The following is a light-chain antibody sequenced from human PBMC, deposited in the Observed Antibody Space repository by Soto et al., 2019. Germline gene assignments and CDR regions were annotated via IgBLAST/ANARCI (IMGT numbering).Light chain of an antibody. V-gene: IGLV2-14*01. J-gene: IGLJ3*02. CDR1: SSDVGGYKF. CDR3: SSYTSSATGV. Sequence: QSALTQPASVSGSPGQSITISCTGTSSDVGGYKFVSWYQQHPGKAPKLMIYEVNNRPSGVSNRFSGSKSGNTASLTISGLQTEDEADYYCSSYTSSATGVFGGGTKVTVL. CDR2: EVN.